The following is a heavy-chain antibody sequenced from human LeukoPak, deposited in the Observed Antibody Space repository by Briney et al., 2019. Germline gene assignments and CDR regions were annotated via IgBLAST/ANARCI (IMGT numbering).Heavy chain of an antibody. CDR1: GHTLSDLS. CDR2: SNPEDAET. D-gene: IGHD3-22*01. Sequence: ASVKVSCKVSGHTLSDLSMQWVRQAPGKGLEWMGGSNPEDAETIYAQKFQGRVTMTEDTSTDTVYMELNSLISDDTAVYYCATPVPHDTSGYYYRFDYWGQGTLVTVSS. V-gene: IGHV1-24*01. J-gene: IGHJ4*02. CDR3: ATPVPHDTSGYYYRFDY.